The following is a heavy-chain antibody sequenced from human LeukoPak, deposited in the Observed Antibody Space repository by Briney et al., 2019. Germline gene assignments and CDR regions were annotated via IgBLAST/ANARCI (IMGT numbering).Heavy chain of an antibody. V-gene: IGHV3-23*01. CDR3: AKDSFALEPRNWFDP. D-gene: IGHD1-1*01. CDR2: ISGSGGTT. J-gene: IGHJ5*02. Sequence: PGGSLRLSCAASGFTFSTYAMSWVRQAPGKGLEWVSAISGSGGTTYYADSVKGRFTISRDNSKNTLYLQINSLRAEDTAVYYCAKDSFALEPRNWFDPWGQGTLVTDSP. CDR1: GFTFSTYA.